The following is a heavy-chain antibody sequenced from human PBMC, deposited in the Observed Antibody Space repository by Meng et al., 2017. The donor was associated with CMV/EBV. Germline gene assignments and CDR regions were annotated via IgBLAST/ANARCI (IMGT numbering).Heavy chain of an antibody. CDR2: INPNSGGT. CDR3: ARGPLGEYSNYDAP. J-gene: IGHJ5*02. D-gene: IGHD4-11*01. Sequence: QVELGQAGAEVKKPGASMKVSCKASGYTFTGYYMHWVRQAPGQGLEWMGWINPNSGGTNYAQKFQGRVTMTRDTSISTAYMELSRLRSDDTAVYYCARGPLGEYSNYDAPWGQGTLVTVSS. V-gene: IGHV1-2*02. CDR1: GYTFTGYY.